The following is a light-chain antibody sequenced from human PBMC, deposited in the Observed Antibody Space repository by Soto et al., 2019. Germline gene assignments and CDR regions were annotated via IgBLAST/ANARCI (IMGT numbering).Light chain of an antibody. V-gene: IGLV2-23*01. CDR2: EGS. J-gene: IGLJ2*01. CDR1: SSDVGSYNL. CDR3: CSYAGSSIVV. Sequence: QSVLTQPASVSGSAGQSITISCTGTSSDVGSYNLVSWYQQHPGKAPKLMIYEGSKRPSGVSNRFAGSKSGNTASLTNSGLQAEDEADYYCCSYAGSSIVVFGGGTQLTVL.